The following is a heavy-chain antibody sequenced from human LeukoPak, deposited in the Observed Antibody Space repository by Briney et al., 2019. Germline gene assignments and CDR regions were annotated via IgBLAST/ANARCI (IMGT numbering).Heavy chain of an antibody. CDR1: GFTFSNYG. J-gene: IGHJ4*02. V-gene: IGHV3-30*18. CDR2: ISYDGSNK. Sequence: GGSLRLSCAASGFTFSNYGMHWVRQAPGKGLEWVAIISYDGSNKNSADSVKGRFTISRDNSKNTLFLQMNSLRPEDTAVYYCAKDQLARERYGGEEPDYWGQGTLVFVSS. D-gene: IGHD1-1*01. CDR3: AKDQLARERYGGEEPDY.